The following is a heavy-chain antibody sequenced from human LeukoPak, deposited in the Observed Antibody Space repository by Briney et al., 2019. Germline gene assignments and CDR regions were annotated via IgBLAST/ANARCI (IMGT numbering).Heavy chain of an antibody. CDR1: GFTFSSYA. V-gene: IGHV3-23*01. CDR2: ISGSGGRT. D-gene: IGHD1-26*01. J-gene: IGHJ5*02. CDR3: AKDVGDGRELLLDP. Sequence: GSLRLSCAASGFTFSSYAMNWVRQAPGKGLGWVSAISGSGGRTYYADSVKGRFTISRDNSKNTLYLQINSLRAEDTAVYYCAKDVGDGRELLLDPWGQGTLVTVSS.